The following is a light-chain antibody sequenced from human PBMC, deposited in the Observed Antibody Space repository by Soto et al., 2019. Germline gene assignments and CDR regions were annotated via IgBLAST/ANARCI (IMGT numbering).Light chain of an antibody. Sequence: ETVLRQSPATLSLSPGERATLSCRAIESVSNSLAWYQHKPGQAPRLLIYNASNRATGIPARFSGSGSGTDFTLTISSLEPEDFAVYFCQHRAGWPPALTFGGGTKVDIK. CDR2: NAS. V-gene: IGKV3-11*01. CDR3: QHRAGWPPALT. CDR1: ESVSNS. J-gene: IGKJ4*01.